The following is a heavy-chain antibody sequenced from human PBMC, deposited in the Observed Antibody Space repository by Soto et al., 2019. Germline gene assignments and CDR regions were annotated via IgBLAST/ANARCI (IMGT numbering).Heavy chain of an antibody. Sequence: EVQLVESGGGLVKPGGSLRLSCGASGFTFSSYSMNWVRQAPGKGLEWVSSISSSSSYIYYADSVKGRFTISRDNANNCVCLQKNSFRTEDKAVYYGARGGGGDSSGYYWVYYYGMDVWGQGTTVTVSS. CDR3: ARGGGGDSSGYYWVYYYGMDV. D-gene: IGHD3-22*01. CDR2: ISSSSSYI. J-gene: IGHJ6*02. V-gene: IGHV3-21*01. CDR1: GFTFSSYS.